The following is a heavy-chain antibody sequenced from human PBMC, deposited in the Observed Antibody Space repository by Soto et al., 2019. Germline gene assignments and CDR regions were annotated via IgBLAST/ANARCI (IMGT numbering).Heavy chain of an antibody. CDR2: INPSGGST. CDR1: GYSLTSYY. J-gene: IGHJ6*02. D-gene: IGHD4-17*01. Sequence: ASVRVSCKASGYSLTSYYMHWVRQAPGQGLEWMGIINPSGGSTSYAQKFQGRVTMTRDTSTSTVYMELSSLRSEDTAVYYCASYGDAPGRNYYYCYGMEVWGQGTTVTVPS. V-gene: IGHV1-46*01. CDR3: ASYGDAPGRNYYYCYGMEV.